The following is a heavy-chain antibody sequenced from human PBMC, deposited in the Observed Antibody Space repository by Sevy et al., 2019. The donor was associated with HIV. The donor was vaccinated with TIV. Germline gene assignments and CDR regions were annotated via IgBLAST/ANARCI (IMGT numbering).Heavy chain of an antibody. CDR1: GGSISDYY. J-gene: IGHJ4*02. Sequence: SETLSLTCTVSGGSISDYYWTWIRQPAGKGLEWLGRIYISGSTEYNPSLKGRVSMSLDTSKNTFSLKLTSMTAAETAVYYCARGPQSCNSVSCYSALSWGQGILVTVSS. V-gene: IGHV4-4*07. D-gene: IGHD2-15*01. CDR2: IYISGST. CDR3: ARGPQSCNSVSCYSALS.